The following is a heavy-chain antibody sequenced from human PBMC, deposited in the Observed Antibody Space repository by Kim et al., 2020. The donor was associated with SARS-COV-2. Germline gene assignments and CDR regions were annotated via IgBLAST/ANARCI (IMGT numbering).Heavy chain of an antibody. D-gene: IGHD3-3*01. CDR3: ARTVLINYDFWSGYYNDPGY. CDR2: ISSSSSYI. J-gene: IGHJ4*02. V-gene: IGHV3-21*01. CDR1: GFTFSSYS. Sequence: GGSLRLSCAASGFTFSSYSMNWVRQAPGKGLEWVSSISSSSSYIYYADSVKGRFTISRVNAKNSLYLQMNSLRAEDTAVYYCARTVLINYDFWSGYYNDPGYWGQGTLVTVSS.